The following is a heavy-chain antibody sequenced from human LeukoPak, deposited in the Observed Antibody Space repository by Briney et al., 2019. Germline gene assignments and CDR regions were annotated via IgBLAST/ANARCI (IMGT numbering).Heavy chain of an antibody. V-gene: IGHV4-4*07. Sequence: RSETLSLTCTVTGGSISSYYWSWIRQPAGKGLEWIGRIYTSGSTNYNPSLKSRVTMSVDTSKNQFSLKLSSVTAADTAVYYCACGLTVAAGTGWFDPWGQGTLVTVSS. D-gene: IGHD6-13*01. CDR3: ACGLTVAAGTGWFDP. CDR2: IYTSGST. J-gene: IGHJ5*02. CDR1: GGSISSYY.